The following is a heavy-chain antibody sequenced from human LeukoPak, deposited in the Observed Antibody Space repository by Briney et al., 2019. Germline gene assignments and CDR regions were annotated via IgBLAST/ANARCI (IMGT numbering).Heavy chain of an antibody. D-gene: IGHD6-19*01. V-gene: IGHV1-2*02. CDR3: ARGVDQWPGKPFDY. Sequence: ASVNVSCKASGYTFTGYYMHWVRQAPGQGLEWMGWINPSSGGTNYAQRFQGRVTMTRDTSISTAYMELSRLRSDDTAVYYCARGVDQWPGKPFDYWGQGTLVTVSS. CDR1: GYTFTGYY. CDR2: INPSSGGT. J-gene: IGHJ4*02.